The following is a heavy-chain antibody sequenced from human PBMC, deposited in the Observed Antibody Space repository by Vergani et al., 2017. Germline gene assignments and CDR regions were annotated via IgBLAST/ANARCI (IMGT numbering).Heavy chain of an antibody. J-gene: IGHJ6*03. CDR2: IYYSGST. CDR1: GGSISSYY. Sequence: QVQLQESGPGLVKPSETLSLTCTVSGGSISSYYWSWIRQPPGKGLEWIGYIYYSGSTNYNPSLKSRVTISVDTSKNQFSLKLSSVTAADTAVYYCARDKLGYCSSTSCYRGLYYYYYMDVWGKGTTVTVSS. D-gene: IGHD2-2*02. CDR3: ARDKLGYCSSTSCYRGLYYYYYMDV. V-gene: IGHV4-59*01.